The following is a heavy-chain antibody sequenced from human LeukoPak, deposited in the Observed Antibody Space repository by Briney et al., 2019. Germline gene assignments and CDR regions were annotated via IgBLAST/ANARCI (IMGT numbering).Heavy chain of an antibody. Sequence: ASVKVSCKASGYTFTSYYIHWVRRAPGQGLEWMGWIYPNSGGTNYAQNFQGRVTMTRDTSISTAYMELTSLRSDDTAVYYCARTAFPSSPSLDPWGQGTLVTVSS. CDR3: ARTAFPSSPSLDP. J-gene: IGHJ5*02. D-gene: IGHD6-6*01. V-gene: IGHV1-2*02. CDR1: GYTFTSYY. CDR2: IYPNSGGT.